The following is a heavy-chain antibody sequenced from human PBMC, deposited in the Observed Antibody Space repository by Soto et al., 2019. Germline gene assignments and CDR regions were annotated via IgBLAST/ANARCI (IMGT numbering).Heavy chain of an antibody. Sequence: ASVKVSCKASGYTFTTYAMHWVRQAPGQRLEWMGWINAGNGKTKYSQKFQGRVTITRDTSATTVYMELSSLRSEDTAVYYCARAGDDCSTTNCYMIDYWGQGTLVTVSS. J-gene: IGHJ4*02. CDR3: ARAGDDCSTTNCYMIDY. D-gene: IGHD2-2*02. CDR2: INAGNGKT. V-gene: IGHV1-3*01. CDR1: GYTFTTYA.